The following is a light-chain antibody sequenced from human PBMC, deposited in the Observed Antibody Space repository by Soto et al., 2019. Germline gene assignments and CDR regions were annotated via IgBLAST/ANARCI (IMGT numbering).Light chain of an antibody. CDR3: HQYDDGPYT. CDR1: QSISSW. CDR2: DAS. Sequence: DFQMTRSLSTLSXXXXXXXXXXXRASQSISSWLAWYQQKPGKAPKLLIYDASSLESGVPSRFSGSGSGTEFTLTISSLQPDDFAVYYCHQYDDGPYTFGQGTKVDIK. J-gene: IGKJ2*01. V-gene: IGKV1-5*01.